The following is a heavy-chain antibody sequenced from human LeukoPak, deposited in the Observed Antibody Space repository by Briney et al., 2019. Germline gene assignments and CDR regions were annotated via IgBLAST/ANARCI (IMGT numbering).Heavy chain of an antibody. Sequence: ASVKVSCKASGYTFTSYYMHWVRQAPGQGLEWMGWISAYNGNTNYAQKLQGRVTMTTDTSTSTAYMELRSLRSDDTAVYYCARDVSISSSPDYWGQGTLVTVSS. V-gene: IGHV1-18*04. CDR2: ISAYNGNT. CDR3: ARDVSISSSPDY. CDR1: GYTFTSYY. J-gene: IGHJ4*02. D-gene: IGHD6-13*01.